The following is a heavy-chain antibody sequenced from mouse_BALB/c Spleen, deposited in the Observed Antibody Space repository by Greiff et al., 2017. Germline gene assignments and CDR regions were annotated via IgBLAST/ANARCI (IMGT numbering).Heavy chain of an antibody. J-gene: IGHJ4*01. V-gene: IGHV1-14*01. CDR2: INPYNDGT. CDR1: GYTFTSYV. Sequence: EVQLQQSGPELVKPGASVKMSCKASGYTFTSYVMHWVKQKPGQGLEWIGYINPYNDGTKYNEKFKGKATLTSDKSSSTAYMELSSLTSEDSAVYYCARSSGTDAMDYWGQGTSVTVSS. CDR3: ARSSGTDAMDY. D-gene: IGHD4-1*01.